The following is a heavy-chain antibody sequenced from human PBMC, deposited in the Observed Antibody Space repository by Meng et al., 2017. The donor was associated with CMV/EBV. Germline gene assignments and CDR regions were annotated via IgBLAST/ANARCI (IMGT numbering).Heavy chain of an antibody. CDR1: GFTLSSYA. J-gene: IGHJ4*02. CDR2: ISYDGSNK. Sequence: GESLKISCAASGFTLSSYAMHWVRQAPGKGLEWVAVISYDGSNKYYADSVKGRFTISRDNSKNTLYLQMNSLRAEDTAVYYCARDRAIAARHFDYWGQGTLVTVSS. D-gene: IGHD6-6*01. CDR3: ARDRAIAARHFDY. V-gene: IGHV3-30*04.